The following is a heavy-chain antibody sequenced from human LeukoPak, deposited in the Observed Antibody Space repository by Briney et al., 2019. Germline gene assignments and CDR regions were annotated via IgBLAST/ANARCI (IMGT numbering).Heavy chain of an antibody. CDR3: VRARLERRISAFDS. D-gene: IGHD1-1*01. CDR2: IYSTGST. J-gene: IGHJ4*02. Sequence: PSETLSLTCTVSGGSISGYYWSWVRQSPEKGLESIGFIYSTGSTSYNPSLRSRVTISIDTSQNQFYLRLTSVTAADTAVYYCVRARLERRISAFDSWGQGTLVTVSS. V-gene: IGHV4-59*01. CDR1: GGSISGYY.